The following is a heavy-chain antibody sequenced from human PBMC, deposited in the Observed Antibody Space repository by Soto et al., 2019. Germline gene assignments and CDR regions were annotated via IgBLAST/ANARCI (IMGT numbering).Heavy chain of an antibody. D-gene: IGHD1-26*01. CDR3: AKDISSYSGSYTYYFDY. Sequence: QVQLVESGGGVVQPGRSLRLSCAASGFTFSNYAMHWVRQAPGKGLEWVAVISYDGSNKYYADSVKGRFTISRDNPKNPLYLQMNSLRAEDTAVYYCAKDISSYSGSYTYYFDYWGQGTLVTVSS. CDR2: ISYDGSNK. V-gene: IGHV3-30*18. J-gene: IGHJ4*02. CDR1: GFTFSNYA.